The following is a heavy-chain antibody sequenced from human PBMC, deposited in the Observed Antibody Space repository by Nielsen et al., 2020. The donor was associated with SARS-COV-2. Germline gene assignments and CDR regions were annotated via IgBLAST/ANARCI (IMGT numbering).Heavy chain of an antibody. CDR3: ARDSRPVDYSNYYFDY. D-gene: IGHD4-11*01. CDR2: ISSSSSYI. J-gene: IGHJ4*02. V-gene: IGHV3-21*01. Sequence: GESLKISCAASGFTFSSYSMNWVRQAPGKGLEWVSSISSSSSYIYYADSVKGRFTISRDNAKNSLYLQMNSLRAEDTAVYYCARDSRPVDYSNYYFDYWGQGTLVTVSS. CDR1: GFTFSSYS.